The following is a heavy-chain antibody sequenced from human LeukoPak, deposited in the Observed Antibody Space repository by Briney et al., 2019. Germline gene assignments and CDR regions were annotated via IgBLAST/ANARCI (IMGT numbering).Heavy chain of an antibody. CDR3: ASAGYSSSWYWS. Sequence: PGGSLRLSCAASGFTFSSYSMNWVRQAPGKGLEWVSSISSSSSYIYYADSVKGRFAISRDNAKNSLYLQMNSLRAEDTAVYYCASAGYSSSWYWSWGQGTLVTVSS. CDR2: ISSSSSYI. CDR1: GFTFSSYS. D-gene: IGHD6-13*01. V-gene: IGHV3-21*01. J-gene: IGHJ4*02.